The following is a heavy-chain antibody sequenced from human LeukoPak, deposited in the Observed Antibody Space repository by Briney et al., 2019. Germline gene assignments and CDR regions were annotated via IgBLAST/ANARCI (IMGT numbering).Heavy chain of an antibody. D-gene: IGHD3-10*01. Sequence: GGSLRLSCAASGFTFSSYSMNWVRQAPGKGLEWVSSISSSSGYIYYADSVKGRFTISRDNAKNSLYLQMDSLRAEDTAVYYCARDQDITMVRGVDYWGQGTLVTVSS. CDR3: ARDQDITMVRGVDY. CDR1: GFTFSSYS. CDR2: ISSSSGYI. V-gene: IGHV3-21*01. J-gene: IGHJ4*02.